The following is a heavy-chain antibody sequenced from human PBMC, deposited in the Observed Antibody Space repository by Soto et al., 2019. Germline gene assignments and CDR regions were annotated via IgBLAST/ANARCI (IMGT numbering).Heavy chain of an antibody. CDR1: GGSISRSTHY. CDR3: ARLYYDSSGYYYLGYFDY. CDR2: LYYGGST. V-gene: IGHV4-39*01. D-gene: IGHD3-22*01. Sequence: SETLSLTCTVSGGSISRSTHYWGWIRQPPGKGLEWIGSLYYGGSTLYNPSLKSRVTMSVDTSKNQFSLKVNSVTAADTAVYYCARLYYDSSGYYYLGYFDYWGQGTLVTVYS. J-gene: IGHJ4*02.